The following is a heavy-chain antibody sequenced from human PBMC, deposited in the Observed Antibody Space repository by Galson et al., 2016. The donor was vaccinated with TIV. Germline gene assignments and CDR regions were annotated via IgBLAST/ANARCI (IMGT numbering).Heavy chain of an antibody. Sequence: SVKVYCKASGGLVSNYAISWVRQAPGQGLEWMGGIIPIFGTTKYAQKFQGRVTITADESTRIVNMELSSLRSEDTAVYYCAKDPYIYGSYLDHWGQGTLVTVSS. D-gene: IGHD5-18*01. CDR2: IIPIFGTT. CDR1: GGLVSNYA. CDR3: AKDPYIYGSYLDH. V-gene: IGHV1-69*13. J-gene: IGHJ4*02.